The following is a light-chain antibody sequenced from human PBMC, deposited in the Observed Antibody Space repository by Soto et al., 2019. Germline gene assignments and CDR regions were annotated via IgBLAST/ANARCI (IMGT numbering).Light chain of an antibody. J-gene: IGKJ1*01. V-gene: IGKV1-39*01. CDR3: QQSYTTPWT. CDR2: AAS. CDR1: QSISSF. Sequence: DIQMTQSTSSLSASVGDRVTITCRASQSISSFLNWYQRKPGKAPNLLIFAASNLQTGVPSRFSGSTSGTDFTLTINTLQPEDFATYYCQQSYTTPWTFGQGTKVEAK.